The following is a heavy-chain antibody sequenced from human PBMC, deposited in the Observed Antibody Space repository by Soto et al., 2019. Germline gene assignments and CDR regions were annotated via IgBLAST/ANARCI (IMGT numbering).Heavy chain of an antibody. Sequence: GSLRLSCAASGFTFSSYAMHWVRQAPGKGLEWVAVISYDGSNKYYADSVKGRFTISRDNSKNTLYLQMNSLRAEDTAVYYCARVDCTNGVCYNSYYYGMDVWGQGTTVTVSS. CDR2: ISYDGSNK. J-gene: IGHJ6*02. V-gene: IGHV3-30-3*01. CDR1: GFTFSSYA. D-gene: IGHD2-8*01. CDR3: ARVDCTNGVCYNSYYYGMDV.